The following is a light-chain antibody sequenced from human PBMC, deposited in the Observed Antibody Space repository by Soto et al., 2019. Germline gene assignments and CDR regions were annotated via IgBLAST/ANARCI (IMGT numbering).Light chain of an antibody. CDR3: AAWDDSLSGVV. J-gene: IGLJ3*02. CDR1: SSNIGDTY. CDR2: GNN. Sequence: QSVLTQPPSASGTPGQRVTISCSGSSSNIGDTYVYWYQQLPGTAPKLLIFGNNQRPSGVPDRFSGSKSGTSASLAISGLRSEDEADYHCAAWDDSLSGVVFGGGTKLTVL. V-gene: IGLV1-47*01.